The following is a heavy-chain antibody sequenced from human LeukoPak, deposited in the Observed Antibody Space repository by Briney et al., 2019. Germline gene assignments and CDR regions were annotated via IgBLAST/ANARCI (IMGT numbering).Heavy chain of an antibody. V-gene: IGHV1-2*02. D-gene: IGHD3-22*01. Sequence: ASVKVSCKASGYTFTGYYMHWVRQAPGQGLEWMGWINPNSGGTNYAQKFQGRVTITRDTSISTAYMELSRLRSDDTAVYYCARDRDSSGYYFHWGQGTLVTVSS. CDR2: INPNSGGT. J-gene: IGHJ4*02. CDR3: ARDRDSSGYYFH. CDR1: GYTFTGYY.